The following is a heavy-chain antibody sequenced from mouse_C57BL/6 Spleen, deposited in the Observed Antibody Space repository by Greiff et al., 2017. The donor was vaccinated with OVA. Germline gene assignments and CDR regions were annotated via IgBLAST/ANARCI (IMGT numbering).Heavy chain of an antibody. D-gene: IGHD2-5*01. J-gene: IGHJ3*01. V-gene: IGHV1-15*01. CDR1: GYTFTDYE. Sequence: VQLQESGAELVRPGASVTLSCKASGYTFTDYEMHWVKQTPVHGLEWIGAIDPETGGTAYNQKFKGKAILTADKSSSTAYMELRSLTSEDSAVYYCTRSDYSNYVWFAYWGQGTLVTVSA. CDR3: TRSDYSNYVWFAY. CDR2: IDPETGGT.